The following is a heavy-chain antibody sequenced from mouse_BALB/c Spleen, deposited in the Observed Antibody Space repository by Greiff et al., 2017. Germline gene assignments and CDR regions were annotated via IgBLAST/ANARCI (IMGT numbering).Heavy chain of an antibody. V-gene: IGHV1-18*01. J-gene: IGHJ4*01. CDR3: ARYRDYYAMDY. CDR2: INPNNGGT. Sequence: EVQVVESGPELVKPGASVKIPCKASGYTFTDYNMDWVKQSHGKSLEWIGDINPNNGGTIYNQKFKGKATLTVDKSSSTAYMELRSLTSEDTAVYYCARYRDYYAMDYWGQGTSVTVSS. CDR1: GYTFTDYN. D-gene: IGHD2-14*01.